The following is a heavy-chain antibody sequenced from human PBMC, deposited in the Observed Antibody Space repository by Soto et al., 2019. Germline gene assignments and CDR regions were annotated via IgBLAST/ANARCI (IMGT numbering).Heavy chain of an antibody. D-gene: IGHD1-1*01. CDR3: GVGTYYYMDV. J-gene: IGHJ6*03. CDR1: GFTFSSYG. CDR2: IWYDGSNK. V-gene: IGHV3-33*01. Sequence: QVQLVESGGGVVQPGRSLRLSCAASGFTFSSYGMHWVRQAPGKGLEWVAVIWYDGSNKYYADSVKGRFTISRDNSQNTLCLQMNSLRAEDTAVYYCGVGTYYYMDVWGKGTTVTVSS.